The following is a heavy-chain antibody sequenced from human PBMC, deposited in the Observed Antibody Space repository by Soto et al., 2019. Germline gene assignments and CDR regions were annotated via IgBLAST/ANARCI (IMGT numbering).Heavy chain of an antibody. CDR2: ISYTANT. CDR1: GGSISSYY. J-gene: IGHJ4*02. D-gene: IGHD6-19*01. V-gene: IGHV4-59*01. Sequence: SETLSLTCTVSGGSISSYYWSWIRQPPGKGLEWIGYISYTANTNYNPSLQSRVTISVETSKHQLSLKLTSLTAADTAVYYCARARTSSAVDFDYWGQGTLVTVSS. CDR3: ARARTSSAVDFDY.